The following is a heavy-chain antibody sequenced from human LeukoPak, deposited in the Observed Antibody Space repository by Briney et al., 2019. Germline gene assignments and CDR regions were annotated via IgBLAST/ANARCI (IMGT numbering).Heavy chain of an antibody. CDR2: IYYTGST. V-gene: IGHV4-59*02. CDR1: GGSVSSYY. Sequence: SETLSLTCTVSGGSVSSYYWSWIRQPPAKGGEGIGYIYYTGSTNYNPSLKSRVTISVDTSKNQFSLRVRSVTAADTAIYYCARQSPIAAAGTFDYWGQGTLVSVSS. J-gene: IGHJ4*02. D-gene: IGHD6-13*01. CDR3: ARQSPIAAAGTFDY.